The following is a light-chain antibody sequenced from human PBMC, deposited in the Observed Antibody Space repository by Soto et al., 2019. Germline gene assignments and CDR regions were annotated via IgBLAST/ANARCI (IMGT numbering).Light chain of an antibody. CDR1: QNISSY. Sequence: EIVLTQSPATLSLSPGNRATLSCRASQNISSYLIWYQQKPGQSPRVLIYDVSNRATGIPTRFSGSGSGTDFTLTISSLENEDFEVYYCQQRSNWPRTLGQGTKVDIK. J-gene: IGKJ1*01. CDR3: QQRSNWPRT. CDR2: DVS. V-gene: IGKV3-11*01.